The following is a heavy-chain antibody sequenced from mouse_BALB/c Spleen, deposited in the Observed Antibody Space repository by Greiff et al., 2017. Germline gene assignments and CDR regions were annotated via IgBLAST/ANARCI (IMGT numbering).Heavy chain of an antibody. CDR2: IDPANGNT. CDR1: GFNIKDTY. V-gene: IGHV14-3*02. Sequence: VQLKQSGAELVKPGASVKLSCTASGFNIKDTYMHWVKQRPEQGLEWIGRIDPANGNTKYDPKFQGKATITADTSSNTAYLQLSSLTSEDTAVYYSSTSFDYWGQGTTLTVSS. CDR3: STSFDY. J-gene: IGHJ2*01. D-gene: IGHD2-1*01.